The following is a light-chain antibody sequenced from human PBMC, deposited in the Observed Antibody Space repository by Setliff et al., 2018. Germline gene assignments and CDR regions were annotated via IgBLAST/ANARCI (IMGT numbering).Light chain of an antibody. J-gene: IGLJ1*01. Sequence: QSVLTQPASVSGSPGQSITISCTGTYSDVGKYNLVSWYQQHPGKAPKLILYDFTTRPSGVSDRFSGSKSANTASLTISGLQAEDEADYYCCLYAGSSTFVFGGGTKVTVL. CDR1: YSDVGKYNL. CDR3: CLYAGSSTFV. CDR2: DFT. V-gene: IGLV2-23*02.